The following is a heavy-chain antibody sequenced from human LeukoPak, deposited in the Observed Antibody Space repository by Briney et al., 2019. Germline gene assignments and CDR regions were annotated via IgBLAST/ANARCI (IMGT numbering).Heavy chain of an antibody. V-gene: IGHV4-34*01. J-gene: IGHJ4*02. CDR3: ARRRDGYT. CDR2: INHSGST. D-gene: IGHD5-24*01. Sequence: SETLSLTCAVYGGSFSGYYWSWIRQPPGKGLEWIGEINHSGSTNYNPSLKSRVTISVDTSKNQFPLKLSSVTAADTAVYYCARRRDGYTWGQGTLVTVSS. CDR1: GGSFSGYY.